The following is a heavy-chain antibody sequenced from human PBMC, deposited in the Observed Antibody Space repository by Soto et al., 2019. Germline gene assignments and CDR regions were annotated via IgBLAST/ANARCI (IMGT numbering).Heavy chain of an antibody. CDR1: GFSFSTYW. CDR2: INTAGTTT. CDR3: ARGGGDYGDYLDY. D-gene: IGHD4-17*01. J-gene: IGHJ4*02. Sequence: ELQLVESGGGLVQPGGSLRLSCVASGFSFSTYWMHWVRQAPGKGLVWVSRINTAGTTTPYADSVTGRFTISRDNAKKRIFLQMNRLGAEDTAVYYWARGGGDYGDYLDYWGQGALVTVSS. V-gene: IGHV3-74*01.